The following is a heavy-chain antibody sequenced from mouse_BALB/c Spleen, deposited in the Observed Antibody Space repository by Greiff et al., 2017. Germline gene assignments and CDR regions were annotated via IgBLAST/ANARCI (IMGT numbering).Heavy chain of an antibody. CDR2: IYWDDDK. D-gene: IGHD2-4*01. CDR1: GFSLSTSGMG. CDR3: ARRAGDDYEDSFAY. V-gene: IGHV8-12*01. Sequence: QVTLKVSGPGILQPSQTLSLTCSFSGFSLSTSGMGVSWIRQPSGKGLEWLAHIYWDDDKRYNPSLKSRLTISKDTSSNQVFLKITSVDTADTATYYCARRAGDDYEDSFAYWGQGTLVTVSA. J-gene: IGHJ3*01.